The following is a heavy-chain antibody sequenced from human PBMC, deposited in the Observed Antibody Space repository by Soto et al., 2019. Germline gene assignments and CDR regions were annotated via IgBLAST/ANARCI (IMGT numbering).Heavy chain of an antibody. D-gene: IGHD6-13*01. CDR2: AQPGHSDT. CDR3: ARHGYSSSWYPDH. J-gene: IGHJ4*02. CDR1: VFRFSSFW. Sequence: GESLKISCQVCVFRFSSFWIGWVRQKPGKGLEWMGIAQPGHSDTRYSPAFQGHVTISADESTNTAYLQWSSLRASDTAMYFCARHGYSSSWYPDHWGQGTLVTVSS. V-gene: IGHV5-51*01.